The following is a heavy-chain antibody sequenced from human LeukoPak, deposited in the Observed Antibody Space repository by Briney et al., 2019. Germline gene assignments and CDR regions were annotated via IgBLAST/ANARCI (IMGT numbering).Heavy chain of an antibody. CDR2: ISAYNGNT. J-gene: IGHJ4*02. CDR1: GYTFTSYG. V-gene: IGHV1-18*01. Sequence: GASVKVSCKASGYTFTSYGISWVRQAPGQGLEWMGWISAYNGNTNYAQKLQGRVTMTTDTSTSTAYMELSSLGSEDTAVYYCARSEYDLQGSSARWPDYWGQGALVTVSS. D-gene: IGHD2/OR15-2a*01. CDR3: ARSEYDLQGSSARWPDY.